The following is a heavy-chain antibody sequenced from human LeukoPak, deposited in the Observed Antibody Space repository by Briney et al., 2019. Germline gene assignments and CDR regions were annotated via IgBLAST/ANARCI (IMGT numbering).Heavy chain of an antibody. V-gene: IGHV3-53*01. J-gene: IGHJ6*03. CDR1: GFTVSNNY. D-gene: IGHD2-21*02. CDR2: LYSGGNT. Sequence: PGGSLRLSCAVSGFTVSNNYMNWVRQAPGKGLEWVSTLYSGGNTYYADSVKGRFTISRDNSKNMLYLQMNSLRAEDTAVYYCARDSGDGDYTPDMDVWGKGTTVTVSS. CDR3: ARDSGDGDYTPDMDV.